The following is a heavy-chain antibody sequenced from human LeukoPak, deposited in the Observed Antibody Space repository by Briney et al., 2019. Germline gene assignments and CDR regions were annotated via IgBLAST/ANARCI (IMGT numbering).Heavy chain of an antibody. Sequence: SETLSLTCTVSGGSISSSSYYWGWIRQPPGKGLEWIGEINHSGSTNYNPSLKSRVTISVDTSKNQFSLKLSSVTAADTAVYYCARVKHYYGSGRSQYYFDYWGQGTLVTVSS. J-gene: IGHJ4*02. CDR1: GGSISSSSYY. V-gene: IGHV4-39*07. CDR2: INHSGST. D-gene: IGHD3-10*01. CDR3: ARVKHYYGSGRSQYYFDY.